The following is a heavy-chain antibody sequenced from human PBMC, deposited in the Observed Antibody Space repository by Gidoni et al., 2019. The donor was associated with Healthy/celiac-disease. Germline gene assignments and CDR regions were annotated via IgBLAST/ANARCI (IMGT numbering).Heavy chain of an antibody. J-gene: IGHJ4*02. CDR3: AKVYHSGYDSAYYFDY. V-gene: IGHV3-30*18. D-gene: IGHD5-12*01. CDR2: ISYDGSNK. CDR1: GFTFSSYG. Sequence: QVQLVESGGGVVQPGRSLTLSCAASGFTFSSYGMHWVRQAPGKGLEWVAVISYDGSNKYYADSVKGRFTISRDNSKNTLYLQMNSLRAEDTAVYYCAKVYHSGYDSAYYFDYWGQGTLVTVSS.